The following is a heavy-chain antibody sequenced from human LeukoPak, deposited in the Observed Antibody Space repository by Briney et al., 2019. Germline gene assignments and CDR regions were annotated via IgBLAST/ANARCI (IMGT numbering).Heavy chain of an antibody. CDR1: GYTFTNYY. Sequence: GASVKVSCKASGYTFTNYYMHWVRQAPGHGLEYMGWINPKSGGTNSAQKFRGRVTLTGDTSINTAYMELYSLRSDDTAVYYCFQRHMSDSHFWGQGTLVTVSS. V-gene: IGHV1-2*02. CDR2: INPKSGGT. D-gene: IGHD1-1*01. CDR3: FQRHMSDSHF. J-gene: IGHJ4*02.